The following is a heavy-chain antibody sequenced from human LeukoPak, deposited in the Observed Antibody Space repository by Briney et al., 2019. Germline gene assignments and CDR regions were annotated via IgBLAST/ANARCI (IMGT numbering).Heavy chain of an antibody. V-gene: IGHV3-7*01. CDR3: AREGSSSWRGWYMDV. D-gene: IGHD6-13*01. Sequence: PSETLSLTCTVSGGSISGSSYYWGWVRQAPGKGPEWVANIKEDGSLKNYVDSVKGRFTISRDNAKNSLYLHMNSLRAEDTAVYYCAREGSSSWRGWYMDVWGKGTTVTISS. J-gene: IGHJ6*03. CDR1: GGSISGSSYY. CDR2: IKEDGSLK.